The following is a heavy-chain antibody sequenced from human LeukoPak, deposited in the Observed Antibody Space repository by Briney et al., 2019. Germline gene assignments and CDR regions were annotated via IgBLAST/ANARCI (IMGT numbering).Heavy chain of an antibody. D-gene: IGHD1-14*01. V-gene: IGHV1-69*05. CDR1: GGTFSSYA. J-gene: IGHJ4*02. Sequence: ASVKVSCKASGGTFSSYAIIWVRQAPGQGLEWMGRIIPIFGTANYAQKFQGRVTITTDESTSTAYMELSSLRSEDTAVYYCARDDKDQTGIDYWGQGTLVTVSS. CDR2: IIPIFGTA. CDR3: ARDDKDQTGIDY.